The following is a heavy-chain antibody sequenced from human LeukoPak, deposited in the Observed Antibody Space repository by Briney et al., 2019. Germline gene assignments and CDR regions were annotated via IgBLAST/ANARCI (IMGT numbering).Heavy chain of an antibody. J-gene: IGHJ4*02. CDR3: ARGIEASGDYGY. D-gene: IGHD4-17*01. V-gene: IGHV4-59*01. CDR2: MYNSGST. Sequence: PSETLSLTCTVSGGSISGSYWSWIRQPPGKGLEWIAYMYNSGSTNYNPSLKRRVTISIDTSKNQFSLKLSSLTAADTAIYYCARGIEASGDYGYWGQGILVTVSS. CDR1: GGSISGSY.